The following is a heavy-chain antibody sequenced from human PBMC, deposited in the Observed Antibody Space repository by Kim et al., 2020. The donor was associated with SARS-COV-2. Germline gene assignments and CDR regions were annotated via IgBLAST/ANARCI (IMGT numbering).Heavy chain of an antibody. V-gene: IGHV3-23*01. Sequence: GGSLRLSCAASGLTFGTYVVAWVRQAPGKGLEWVSGITSNGITSYIDSVKGRFNISRDNSKNTMYLQMNNLRADDTALYFCARGVTYWGQGTLVTVSP. CDR3: ARGVTY. CDR2: ITSNGIT. CDR1: GLTFGTYV. J-gene: IGHJ4*02. D-gene: IGHD2-21*02.